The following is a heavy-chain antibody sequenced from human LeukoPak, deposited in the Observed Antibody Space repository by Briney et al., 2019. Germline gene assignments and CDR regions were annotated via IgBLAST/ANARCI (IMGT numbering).Heavy chain of an antibody. D-gene: IGHD6-19*01. J-gene: IGHJ5*02. V-gene: IGHV1-2*02. Sequence: ASVKVSCKASVYNFTGYYMHWVRHAPCQGIEWMGWSNPIRGATKYAQNFQDRFAMPRDTSVRTAYMELSRLRSEDTAVYYCATGLGIAVSGTLVGWFDPWGQGTLVSVSS. CDR1: VYNFTGYY. CDR2: SNPIRGAT. CDR3: ATGLGIAVSGTLVGWFDP.